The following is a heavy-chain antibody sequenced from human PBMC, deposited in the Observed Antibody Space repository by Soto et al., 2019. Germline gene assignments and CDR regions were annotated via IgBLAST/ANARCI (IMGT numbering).Heavy chain of an antibody. D-gene: IGHD6-19*01. J-gene: IGHJ5*02. Sequence: SETLSLTCTVSGGSISSGGYYWSWIRQHPGKGLEWIGYIYYSGSTYYNPSLKSRVTISVDTSKNQFSLKLSSVTAADTAVYYCAAVLYSSGWYYWFDPWGQGTLVTVSS. CDR3: AAVLYSSGWYYWFDP. CDR1: GGSISSGGYY. CDR2: IYYSGST. V-gene: IGHV4-31*03.